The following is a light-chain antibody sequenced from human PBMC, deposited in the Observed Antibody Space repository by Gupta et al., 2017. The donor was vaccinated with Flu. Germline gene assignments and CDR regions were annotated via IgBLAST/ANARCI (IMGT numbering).Light chain of an antibody. CDR3: QQYGSSPWT. CDR1: QSVGGSF. J-gene: IGKJ1*01. V-gene: IGKV3-20*01. Sequence: ENVLTQSPGTLSLSSGERATLSCRASQSVGGSFLAWHQQKPGQPPRLLIYTTSSRATGIPDRFSGSGSGTDFTLTISRLEPEDSGVYYCQQYGSSPWTFGQGTKVEIK. CDR2: TTS.